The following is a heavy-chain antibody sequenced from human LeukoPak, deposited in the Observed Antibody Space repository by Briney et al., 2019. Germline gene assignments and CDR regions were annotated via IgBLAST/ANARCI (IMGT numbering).Heavy chain of an antibody. CDR2: ISSSSDYI. CDR1: GLTSTGYS. CDR3: ARVSLDSSGWYGSSWFDP. Sequence: GGSLRLSCVVSGLTSTGYSMTWVRQAPGKGLEWVSSISSSSDYIFYADSVKGRFTISRDNAKNSLYLQMNSLRAEDTAVYYCARVSLDSSGWYGSSWFDPWGQGTLVTVSS. V-gene: IGHV3-21*06. J-gene: IGHJ5*02. D-gene: IGHD6-19*01.